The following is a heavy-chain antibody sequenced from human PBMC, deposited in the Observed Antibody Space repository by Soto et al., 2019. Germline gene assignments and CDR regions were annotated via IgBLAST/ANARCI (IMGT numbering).Heavy chain of an antibody. CDR1: GFTFSSFG. V-gene: IGHV3-30*18. J-gene: IGHJ4*02. Sequence: GGSLRLSCAAPGFTFSSFGIHLGPPAPGKGLEWVAVISYDGVNKYYADSVKGRFTISRDNSKNTLYLQMNSLRAEDTAVYYCAKSVYNWNDGFFDYWGQGTLVTVSS. CDR2: ISYDGVNK. D-gene: IGHD1-1*01. CDR3: AKSVYNWNDGFFDY.